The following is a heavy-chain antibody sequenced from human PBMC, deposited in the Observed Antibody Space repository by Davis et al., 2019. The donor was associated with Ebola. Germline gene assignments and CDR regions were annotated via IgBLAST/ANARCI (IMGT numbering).Heavy chain of an antibody. V-gene: IGHV4-59*01. CDR3: AGVDYGDYRDWFDP. J-gene: IGHJ5*02. Sequence: SETLSLTCTVSGGSISSYYWSWIRQPPGKGLEWIGYIYYSGSTNYNPSLKSRVTISVDTSKNQFSLKLSSVTAADTAIYYCAGVDYGDYRDWFDPWGQGTLVTVSS. D-gene: IGHD4-17*01. CDR2: IYYSGST. CDR1: GGSISSYY.